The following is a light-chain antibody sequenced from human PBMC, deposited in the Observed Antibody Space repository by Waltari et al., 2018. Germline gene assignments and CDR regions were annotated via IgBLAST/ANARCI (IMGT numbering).Light chain of an antibody. V-gene: IGKV1-5*03. CDR2: KAS. CDR3: QQYNSDSHS. CDR1: QSISTW. J-gene: IGKJ2*01. Sequence: DIQMTQSPSSLSASVGDKVTIPCRASQSISTWLAWFQLKPGKAPKLLIYKASNLESGVPSRFSGSGSGTEFTLTISSLLPEDFATYYCQQYNSDSHSFGQGTRLEIK.